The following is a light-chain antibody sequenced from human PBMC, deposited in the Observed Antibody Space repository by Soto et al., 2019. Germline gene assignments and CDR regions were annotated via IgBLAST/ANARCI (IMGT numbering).Light chain of an antibody. CDR3: SSYTSSRTPYV. Sequence: QSVLTQPASVSGSPGQSITISCTGTSSDVGGYNYVSWYQQHPGKAPKVMIYEVSHRPSGVPNRFSGSKSGNTASLTISGLQSEDEADYYCSSYTSSRTPYVFGTGTKLTVL. CDR2: EVS. J-gene: IGLJ1*01. V-gene: IGLV2-14*03. CDR1: SSDVGGYNY.